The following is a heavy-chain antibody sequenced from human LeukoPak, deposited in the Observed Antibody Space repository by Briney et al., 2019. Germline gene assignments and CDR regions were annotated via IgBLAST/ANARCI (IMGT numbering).Heavy chain of an antibody. CDR3: ARAVSEGDYYYYGMDV. CDR1: GFTFSSYS. V-gene: IGHV3-21*01. Sequence: GGSLRLSCAASGFTFSSYSMNWVRQAPGKGLEWVSSISSSSSYINYADSVKGRFTISRDNAKNSLYLQMNSLRAEDTAVYYCARAVSEGDYYYYGMDVWGQGTTVTVSS. J-gene: IGHJ6*02. CDR2: ISSSSSYI. D-gene: IGHD3-16*01.